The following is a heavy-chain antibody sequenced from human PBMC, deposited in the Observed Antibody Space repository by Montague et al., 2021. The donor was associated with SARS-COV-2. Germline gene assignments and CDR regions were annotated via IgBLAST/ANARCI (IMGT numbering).Heavy chain of an antibody. J-gene: IGHJ6*02. D-gene: IGHD3-16*01. CDR1: AGSFSDYY. Sequence: SETRSLTCAVYAGSFSDYYWSWIHQSPGKGLEWLGEINQDGSTNYNPSLKSRLIISVDTSKKQFSLNLTSVTAADTAVYYCARGPMYEVIGGVMVTLYYYAMAVWGQGTTVTVSS. CDR2: INQDGST. CDR3: ARGPMYEVIGGVMVTLYYYAMAV. V-gene: IGHV4-34*01.